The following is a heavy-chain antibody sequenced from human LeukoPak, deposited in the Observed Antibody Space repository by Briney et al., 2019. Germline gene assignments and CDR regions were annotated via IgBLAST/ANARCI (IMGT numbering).Heavy chain of an antibody. D-gene: IGHD2/OR15-2a*01. V-gene: IGHV4-59*01. CDR3: ARDFSAAFDI. CDR1: GGLTSDYK. J-gene: IGHJ3*02. CDR2: IYSSGAT. Sequence: SETLSLTCNVSGGLTSDYKWSWIREPPGKGLEWIGYIYSSGATNYNPSLKSRVTISVDTSKDQFSLKLSSVTAADTAVYYCARDFSAAFDIWGQGTMVTVPS.